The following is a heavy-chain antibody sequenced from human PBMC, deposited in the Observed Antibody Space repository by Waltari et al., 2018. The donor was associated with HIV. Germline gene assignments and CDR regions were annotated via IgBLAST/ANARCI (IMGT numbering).Heavy chain of an antibody. Sequence: QVQLVESGGGVVQPGQPLRLSCAAPGFPFRNFGITWVRQAPGKGLDWVAVISFDGRNEYYADSVKVRFTISRDNSKNTVYLQMNSLRADDTAVYYCAKEGWELLQFGYYFDYWGQGTLVTVSS. CDR2: ISFDGRNE. V-gene: IGHV3-30*18. CDR1: GFPFRNFG. CDR3: AKEGWELLQFGYYFDY. D-gene: IGHD1-26*01. J-gene: IGHJ4*02.